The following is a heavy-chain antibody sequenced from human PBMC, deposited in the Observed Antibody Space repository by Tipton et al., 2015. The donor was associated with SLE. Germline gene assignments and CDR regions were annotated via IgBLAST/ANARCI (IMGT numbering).Heavy chain of an antibody. CDR1: AFTFSSYT. D-gene: IGHD3-10*01. V-gene: IGHV3-21*01. CDR3: ARGHYYYGSGSYLNWFDP. CDR2: IGVSASNT. Sequence: SLRLSCAASAFTFSSYTMNWVRQAPGKGLEWVSAIGVSASNTDYADSVKGRFTISRDNAKNSLYLLMNSLRAEDTAVYYCARGHYYYGSGSYLNWFDPWGQGTLVTVSS. J-gene: IGHJ5*02.